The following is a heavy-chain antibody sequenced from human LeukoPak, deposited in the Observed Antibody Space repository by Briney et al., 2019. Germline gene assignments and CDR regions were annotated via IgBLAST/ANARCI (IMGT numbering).Heavy chain of an antibody. CDR3: TRDSGTYNWCYP. Sequence: GGSLRLPFVASGFTFSGSVVHWVGPSSGKGLEWVGHIDKKDNLYATAYVESVKGRVTISRDDSINTAYLQMKSLKTEDTALYYCTRDSGTYNWCYPWGQGTLVTVSS. D-gene: IGHD1-26*01. J-gene: IGHJ5*02. V-gene: IGHV3-73*01. CDR2: IDKKDNLYAT. CDR1: GFTFSGSV.